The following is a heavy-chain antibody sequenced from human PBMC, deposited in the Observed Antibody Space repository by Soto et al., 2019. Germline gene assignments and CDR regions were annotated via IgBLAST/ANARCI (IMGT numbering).Heavy chain of an antibody. D-gene: IGHD6-13*01. J-gene: IGHJ5*01. V-gene: IGHV4-34*01. Sequence: SETLSLTCAVYGGSFSGYYWSWIRQPPGKGLEWIGEINHSGSTNYNPSLKSRVTISVDTSKNQFSLKLSSVTAADTAVYYCARGQGGIAAAGTRWFDSWGQGTLVTVSS. CDR2: INHSGST. CDR1: GGSFSGYY. CDR3: ARGQGGIAAAGTRWFDS.